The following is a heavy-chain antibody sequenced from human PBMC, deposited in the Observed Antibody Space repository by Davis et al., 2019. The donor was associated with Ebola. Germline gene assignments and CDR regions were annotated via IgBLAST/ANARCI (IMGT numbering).Heavy chain of an antibody. J-gene: IGHJ6*03. CDR2: ISGSGGRT. CDR3: AKGQEYYYYDYMDV. V-gene: IGHV3-23*01. CDR1: GITFSSYW. Sequence: GASLKISCAASGITFSSYWMSWVRPAPGKGLEWVSGISGSGGRTSYADPVKSRFAISSDNSKNTLYLQMNGLRADDTAVYYCAKGQEYYYYDYMDVWGKGTTVTVSS.